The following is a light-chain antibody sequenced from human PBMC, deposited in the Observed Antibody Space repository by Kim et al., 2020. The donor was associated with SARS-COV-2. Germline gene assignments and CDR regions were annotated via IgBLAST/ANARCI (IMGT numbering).Light chain of an antibody. Sequence: GKTVTISCTRRGGGIASGYVQWYQQRPGSSPATVIYDDDQRPSGVPDRFSGSIDSSSNSASLTISGLKTEDEADYYCQSYDNTIWVFGGGTKLTVL. CDR3: QSYDNTIWV. CDR1: GGGIASGY. V-gene: IGLV6-57*01. J-gene: IGLJ3*02. CDR2: DDD.